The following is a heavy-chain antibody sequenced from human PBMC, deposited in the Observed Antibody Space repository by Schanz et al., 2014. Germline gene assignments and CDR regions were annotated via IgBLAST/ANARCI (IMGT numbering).Heavy chain of an antibody. CDR2: ISAYTNNT. CDR1: RYTFNTYG. J-gene: IGHJ5*02. CDR3: ARDRRRYCSTASCLHDNWFAP. V-gene: IGHV1-18*01. Sequence: QGQLVQSGPEVKEPGASVKVSCEASRYTFNTYGLNWVRQAPGQGLEWMGWISAYTNNTNYAQKVQGRVTMTTDTSTGTAYMELRSLRSDDTAVYYCARDRRRYCSTASCLHDNWFAPWGQGTLITVSS. D-gene: IGHD2-2*01.